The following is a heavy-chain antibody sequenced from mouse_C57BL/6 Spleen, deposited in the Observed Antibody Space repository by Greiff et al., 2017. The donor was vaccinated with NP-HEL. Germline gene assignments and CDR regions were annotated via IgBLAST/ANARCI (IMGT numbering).Heavy chain of an antibody. Sequence: QVQLQQSGPELVKPGASVKISCKASGYAFSSSWMNWVKQRPGKGLEWIGRIYPGDGDTNYNGKFKGKATLTADKSSSTAYMQLSSLTSEDSAVYFCARISRLYGSSYHFDYWGQGTTLTVSS. CDR1: GYAFSSSW. CDR2: IYPGDGDT. D-gene: IGHD1-1*01. J-gene: IGHJ2*01. V-gene: IGHV1-82*01. CDR3: ARISRLYGSSYHFDY.